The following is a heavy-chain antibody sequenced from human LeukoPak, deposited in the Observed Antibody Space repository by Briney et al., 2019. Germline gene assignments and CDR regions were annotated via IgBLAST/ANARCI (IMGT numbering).Heavy chain of an antibody. Sequence: PSETLSLTCTVSGGSISSYYWSWIRQPPGKGLEWIGYIYYSGSTIYNPSLKSRVTISVDTSKNQFSLKLSSVTAADTAVYYCARDLGSGLPRGNYGMDVWGQGTTVTVSS. J-gene: IGHJ6*02. V-gene: IGHV4-59*01. CDR2: IYYSGST. CDR1: GGSISSYY. D-gene: IGHD6-19*01. CDR3: ARDLGSGLPRGNYGMDV.